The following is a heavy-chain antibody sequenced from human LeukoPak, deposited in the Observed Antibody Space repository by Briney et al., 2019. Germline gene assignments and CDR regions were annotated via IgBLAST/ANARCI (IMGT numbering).Heavy chain of an antibody. CDR2: IKQDGSEK. Sequence: GGSLRLSCAATGFTFSSYSMNWVRQAPGKGRERVANIKQDGSEKYYVESVKGRFTISRDNAKNSLYLQMNSLRAEDTAVYYCARALTMVRGAFDYWGQGTLVTVSS. CDR3: ARALTMVRGAFDY. J-gene: IGHJ4*02. V-gene: IGHV3-7*01. CDR1: GFTFSSYS. D-gene: IGHD3-10*01.